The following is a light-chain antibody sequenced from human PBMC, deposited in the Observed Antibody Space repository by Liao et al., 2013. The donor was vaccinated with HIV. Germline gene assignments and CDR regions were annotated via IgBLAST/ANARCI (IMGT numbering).Light chain of an antibody. J-gene: IGLJ1*01. Sequence: SDDLTQPPSVSVSPGQTATITCSGEKVGSKNACWYQVKAGQAPEVVIYQNYQRPSGIPERFSGSYSGNTATLTINRVEAGDEADYYCQVWDSSSDLPYVFGTGTRVTVL. CDR1: KVGSKN. CDR2: QNY. V-gene: IGLV3-21*01. CDR3: QVWDSSSDLPYV.